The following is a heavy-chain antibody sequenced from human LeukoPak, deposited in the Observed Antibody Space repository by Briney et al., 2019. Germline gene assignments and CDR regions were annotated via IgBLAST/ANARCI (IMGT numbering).Heavy chain of an antibody. Sequence: SETLSLTCAVYGGSFSGYYWSWIRRPPGKGLEWIGEINHSGSTNYNPSLKSRVTISVDTSKNQFSLKLSSVTAADTAVYYCASMTTDDAFDIWGQGTMVTVSS. CDR3: ASMTTDDAFDI. CDR1: GGSFSGYY. D-gene: IGHD4-11*01. CDR2: INHSGST. J-gene: IGHJ3*02. V-gene: IGHV4-34*01.